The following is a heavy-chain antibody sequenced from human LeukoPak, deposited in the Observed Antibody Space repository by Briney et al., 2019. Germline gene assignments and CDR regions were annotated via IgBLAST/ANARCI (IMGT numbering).Heavy chain of an antibody. CDR1: GGSISSGGYY. Sequence: KPSETLSLTCTVSGGSISSGGYYWSWIRQHPGKGLEWIGYIYNSGITYYNPSLKSRVIISVDTSDHQFSLKLSSVTAADTAVYYCARTRSDYDYSTDYWGQGTLVTVSS. J-gene: IGHJ4*02. CDR3: ARTRSDYDYSTDY. D-gene: IGHD5-12*01. CDR2: IYNSGIT. V-gene: IGHV4-31*03.